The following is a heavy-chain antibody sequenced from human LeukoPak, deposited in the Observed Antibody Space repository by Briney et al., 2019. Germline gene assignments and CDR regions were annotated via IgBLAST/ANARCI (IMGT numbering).Heavy chain of an antibody. CDR3: ARGPVVVIAPADY. J-gene: IGHJ4*02. CDR2: VKEDGSEK. D-gene: IGHD2-21*01. CDR1: GFTFSDYW. V-gene: IGHV3-7*01. Sequence: GGSLRLSCAVSGFTFSDYWMTWVRQAPGKGLEWVANVKEDGSEKSYVDSVKGRFTISRDNAKNSLYLQMNNLRAEDTAVYYCARGPVVVIAPADYWDQGTLVTVSS.